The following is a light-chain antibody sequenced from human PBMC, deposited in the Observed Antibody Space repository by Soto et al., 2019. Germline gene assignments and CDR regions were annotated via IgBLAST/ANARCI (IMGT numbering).Light chain of an antibody. CDR1: QSILYSSNNKNY. J-gene: IGKJ4*01. V-gene: IGKV4-1*01. CDR2: WAS. Sequence: DIVMTQSPDSLAVSLGETATINCKSSQSILYSSNNKNYLTSYQQKQGQPPNLLIYWASTRESGVPDRFSGSGSGTDFTLTISRLQAEDVAVYYCQQYYSSPLTFGGGTKVEIK. CDR3: QQYYSSPLT.